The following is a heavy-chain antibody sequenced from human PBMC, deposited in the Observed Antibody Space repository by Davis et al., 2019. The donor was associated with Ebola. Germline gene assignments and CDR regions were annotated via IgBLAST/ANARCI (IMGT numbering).Heavy chain of an antibody. CDR1: GYTFTSYD. CDR2: MNPNSGNT. Sequence: ASVKVSCKASGYTFTSYDINWVRQATGQGVEWMGWMNPNSGNTGYAQKFQGRITMTRNISISTAYMELSSLRSDDTAVYYCARRVGARSGFDSWGQGSLVTVSS. V-gene: IGHV1-8*01. D-gene: IGHD1-26*01. J-gene: IGHJ4*02. CDR3: ARRVGARSGFDS.